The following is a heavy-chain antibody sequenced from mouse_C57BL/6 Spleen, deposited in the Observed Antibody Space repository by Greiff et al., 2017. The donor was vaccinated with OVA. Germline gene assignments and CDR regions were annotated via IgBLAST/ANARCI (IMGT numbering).Heavy chain of an antibody. CDR3: SRWYYDSRYYFDY. J-gene: IGHJ2*01. D-gene: IGHD1-1*01. CDR2: IYPGSGST. Sequence: QVQLQQPGAELVKPGASVKMSCKASGYTFTSYWITWVKQRPGQGLEWIGDIYPGSGSTNYNEKFKSKATLTVDTSSSTAYMQLRSLTSEDSAVXYCSRWYYDSRYYFDYWGQGTTLTVSS. V-gene: IGHV1-55*01. CDR1: GYTFTSYW.